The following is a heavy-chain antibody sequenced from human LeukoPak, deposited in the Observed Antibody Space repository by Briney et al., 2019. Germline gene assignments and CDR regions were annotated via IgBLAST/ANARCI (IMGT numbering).Heavy chain of an antibody. V-gene: IGHV1-2*02. CDR1: GYTFTGYY. J-gene: IGHJ5*02. CDR2: INPNSGGT. D-gene: IGHD6-6*01. CDR3: ARDRSSSSLHWFDP. Sequence: GASVKVSCKASGYTFTGYYMHWVRQAPGQGLEWMGWINPNSGGTNYAQKFQGRVTMTRDTSISTAYMELSRLRSDDTAVYYCARDRSSSSLHWFDPWGRGTLVTVSS.